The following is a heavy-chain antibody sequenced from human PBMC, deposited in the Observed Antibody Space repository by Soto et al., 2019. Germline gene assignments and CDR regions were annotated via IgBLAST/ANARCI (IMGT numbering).Heavy chain of an antibody. CDR2: ISGSGGST. Sequence: PGGSLRLSCAASGLTFSSYAMSWVRQAPGKGLEWVSAISGSGGSTYYADSVKGRFTISRDNSKNTLYLQMNSLRAEDTSLYYCAKDYFSTGYYYGFDYWGQGTLVTVSS. V-gene: IGHV3-23*01. D-gene: IGHD3-22*01. J-gene: IGHJ4*02. CDR1: GLTFSSYA. CDR3: AKDYFSTGYYYGFDY.